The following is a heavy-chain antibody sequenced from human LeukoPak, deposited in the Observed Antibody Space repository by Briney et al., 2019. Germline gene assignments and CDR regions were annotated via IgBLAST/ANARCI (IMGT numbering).Heavy chain of an antibody. CDR3: ARDESPYYFDY. CDR2: IIPIFGTA. J-gene: IGHJ4*02. Sequence: SVKVSCKASGYTLTDYYMHWVRQAPGQGLEWMGGIIPIFGTANYAQKFQGRVTITADESTSTAYMELSSLRSEDTAVYYCARDESPYYFDYWGQGTLVTVSS. V-gene: IGHV1-69*13. CDR1: GYTLTDYY.